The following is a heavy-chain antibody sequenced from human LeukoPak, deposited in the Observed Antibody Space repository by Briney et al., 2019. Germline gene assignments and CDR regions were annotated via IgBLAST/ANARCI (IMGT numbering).Heavy chain of an antibody. J-gene: IGHJ4*02. V-gene: IGHV3-7*01. CDR2: IKKDGSEK. Sequence: GGSLRLSCAASGFTFSSYWMTWVRQAPGKGLEWVATIKKDGSEKYYVDSVKGRFTISRDNAENSLALQLNSLRAEDTAVYYCARQQVPNTGDYFDYWGQGTLVTVSS. CDR1: GFTFSSYW. CDR3: ARQQVPNTGDYFDY. D-gene: IGHD7-27*01.